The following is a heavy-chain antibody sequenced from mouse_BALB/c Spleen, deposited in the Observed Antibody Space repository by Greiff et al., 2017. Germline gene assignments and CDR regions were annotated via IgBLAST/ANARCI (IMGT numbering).Heavy chain of an antibody. J-gene: IGHJ4*01. CDR3: ARDRMDY. CDR2: ISTYYGDA. Sequence: VQRVESGAELVRPGVSVKISCKGSGYTFTDYAMHWVKQSHAKSLEWIGVISTYYGDASYNQKFKGKATMTVDKSSSTAYMELARLTSEDSAIYYCARDRMDYWGQGTSVTVSS. CDR1: GYTFTDYA. V-gene: IGHV1S137*01.